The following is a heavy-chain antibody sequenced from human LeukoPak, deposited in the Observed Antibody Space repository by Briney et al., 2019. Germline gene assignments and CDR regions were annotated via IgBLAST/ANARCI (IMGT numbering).Heavy chain of an antibody. CDR2: ISYDENYK. CDR3: SKPPREQWLVLSN. Sequence: GALRLSCAASGFTFSNYAMHWVRQAPGKGLEWVAVISYDENYKDYADSVKGRFTISRDNSENTLYLQMNTLRAEDTAVYYCSKPPREQWLVLSNWGQGALVTVS. J-gene: IGHJ4*02. D-gene: IGHD6-19*01. CDR1: GFTFSNYA. V-gene: IGHV3-30*18.